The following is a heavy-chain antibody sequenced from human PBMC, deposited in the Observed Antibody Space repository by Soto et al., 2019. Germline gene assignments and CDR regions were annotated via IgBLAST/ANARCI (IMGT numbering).Heavy chain of an antibody. CDR1: GDTASSNSAA. J-gene: IGHJ4*02. Sequence: PSQTLSLTCAISGDTASSNSAAWNWIRQSPSRGLEWLGRTYYRFKWYNDYAVSVKSRITINADTSKNQFSLQMNSVTPEDRAVYYCVRERWLQSVPANFDYWGQGTLVTVSS. CDR3: VRERWLQSVPANFDY. D-gene: IGHD5-12*01. V-gene: IGHV6-1*01. CDR2: TYYRFKWYN.